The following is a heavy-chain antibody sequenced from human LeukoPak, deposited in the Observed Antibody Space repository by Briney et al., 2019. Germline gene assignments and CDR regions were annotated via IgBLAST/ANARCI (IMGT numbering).Heavy chain of an antibody. V-gene: IGHV1-2*06. CDR1: GYTFTGYY. Sequence: ASVKVSCKASGYTFTGYYMHWVRQAPGQGLEWMGRINPNSGGTNYAQKFQGRVTMTRDTSISTAYMELSRLRSDDTAVYYCARAPPHYYYGMDVWGQGTTVTVSS. CDR3: ARAPPHYYYGMDV. J-gene: IGHJ6*02. CDR2: INPNSGGT.